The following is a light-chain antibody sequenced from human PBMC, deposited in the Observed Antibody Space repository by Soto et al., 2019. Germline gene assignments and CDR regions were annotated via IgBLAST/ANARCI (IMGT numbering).Light chain of an antibody. CDR2: EVN. CDR1: SSDVGAYNY. V-gene: IGLV2-14*01. CDR3: TSFTTTSAYV. J-gene: IGLJ1*01. Sequence: QSALTQPASVSGSPGQSITISCTGTSSDVGAYNYVSWYQQYPGKAPKLMIYEVNTRPSGISGRFSGSKSGNTASLTISGLQAEDEADYYCTSFTTTSAYVFGTGTKLPS.